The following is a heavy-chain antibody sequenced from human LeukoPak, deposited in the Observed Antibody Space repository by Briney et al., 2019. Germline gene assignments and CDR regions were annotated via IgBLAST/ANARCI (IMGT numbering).Heavy chain of an antibody. CDR2: IYYSGST. V-gene: IGHV4-30-4*01. Sequence: SETLSLTCTVSGGSISSGDYYWSWIRQPPGKGLEWIGYIYYSGSTYYNPSLKSRVTISVDTSKNQFSLKLSSVTAADTAGYYCARATYYYDSSGYYSLRYFDYWGQGTLVTVSS. CDR1: GGSISSGDYY. D-gene: IGHD3-22*01. J-gene: IGHJ4*02. CDR3: ARATYYYDSSGYYSLRYFDY.